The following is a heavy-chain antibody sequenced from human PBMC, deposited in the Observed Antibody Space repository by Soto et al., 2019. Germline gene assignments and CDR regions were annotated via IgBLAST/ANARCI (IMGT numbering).Heavy chain of an antibody. CDR1: GFTVRTSH. Sequence: EVQLVESGGGLIQPGGSLRLSCAASGFTVRTSHMTWVRQAPGKGLEWVSVIFIGGTTQYAASVKGRLTISSDNSKNTLYLQMNSLTVEDTAVYYCARLGPHASGTYSFRHNRFDPWGQGTLVTVSP. D-gene: IGHD3-10*01. CDR2: IFIGGTT. J-gene: IGHJ5*02. CDR3: ARLGPHASGTYSFRHNRFDP. V-gene: IGHV3-53*01.